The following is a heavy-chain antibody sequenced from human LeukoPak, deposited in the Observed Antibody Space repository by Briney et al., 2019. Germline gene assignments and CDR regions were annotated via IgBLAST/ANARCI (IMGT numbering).Heavy chain of an antibody. D-gene: IGHD6-6*01. CDR2: IGWNGGTI. CDR1: GFTFHDYA. Sequence: GGSLRLSCAASGFTFHDYAMHWVRQAPGKGLEWVSGIGWNGGTIDYADSVKGRFTISRDNAKNSLYLQMNSLRPEDMALYYCAKGPTYSSSSLFDYWGQGILVAVSS. J-gene: IGHJ4*02. V-gene: IGHV3-9*03. CDR3: AKGPTYSSSSLFDY.